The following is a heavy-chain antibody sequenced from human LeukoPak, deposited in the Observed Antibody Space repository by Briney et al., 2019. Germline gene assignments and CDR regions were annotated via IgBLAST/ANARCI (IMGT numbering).Heavy chain of an antibody. CDR2: INHSGST. Sequence: SETLSLTCAVYGGSFSGYYWSWIRQPPGKGLEWIGEINHSGSTNYDPSLKSRVTISVDTSKNQFSLKLSSVTAADTAVYYCAAYYDILTGFDYWGQGTLVTVSS. V-gene: IGHV4-34*01. D-gene: IGHD3-9*01. CDR3: AAYYDILTGFDY. CDR1: GGSFSGYY. J-gene: IGHJ4*02.